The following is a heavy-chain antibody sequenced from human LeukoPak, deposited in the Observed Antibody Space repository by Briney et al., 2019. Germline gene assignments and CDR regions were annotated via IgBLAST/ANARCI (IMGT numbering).Heavy chain of an antibody. CDR3: ARGWSDSSPYDC. V-gene: IGHV3-21*01. CDR2: ITGGSTYI. D-gene: IGHD1-1*01. CDR1: GFTFSSYW. J-gene: IGHJ4*02. Sequence: NAGGSLRLSCAASGFTFSSYWMSWVRQAPGRGLEWVSTITGGSTYIYYADSVKGRFTISRDNTENSLSLQMNSLRVDDTAVYYCARGWSDSSPYDCWGQGTLVTVSS.